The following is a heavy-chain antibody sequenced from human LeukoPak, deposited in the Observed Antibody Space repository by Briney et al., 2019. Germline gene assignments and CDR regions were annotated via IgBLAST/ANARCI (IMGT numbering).Heavy chain of an antibody. Sequence: SSETLSLTCTVSGGSISSHYWSWIRQLPGKGLEWMAYIYYSGSTYYNPSLKSRVSISVDTSKNQFSLKLSSVTAADSALYYCARGRSYWVYWGQGTLVTVSS. J-gene: IGHJ4*02. CDR1: GGSISSHY. CDR2: IYYSGST. D-gene: IGHD1-26*01. V-gene: IGHV4-59*11. CDR3: ARGRSYWVY.